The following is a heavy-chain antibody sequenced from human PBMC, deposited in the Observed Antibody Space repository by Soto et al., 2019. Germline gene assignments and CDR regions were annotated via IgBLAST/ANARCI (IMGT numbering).Heavy chain of an antibody. Sequence: VQLVESGGGVVQPGRSLRLSCAASGFTFSSYGMHWVRQAPGKGLEWVAVIWYDGSNKYYADSVKGRFTISRDNSKNTLYLQMNSLRAEDTAVYYCARDSYSSGWTGYYFDYWGQGTLVTVSS. V-gene: IGHV3-33*01. CDR1: GFTFSSYG. CDR2: IWYDGSNK. CDR3: ARDSYSSGWTGYYFDY. J-gene: IGHJ4*02. D-gene: IGHD6-19*01.